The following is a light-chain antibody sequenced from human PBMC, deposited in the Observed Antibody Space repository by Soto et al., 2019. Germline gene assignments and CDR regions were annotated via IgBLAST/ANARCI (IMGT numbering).Light chain of an antibody. CDR3: SSYAGSTI. CDR1: SSDVGGYDF. Sequence: QSVLTQPPSASGSPGQSVTISCTGTSSDVGGYDFVSWYQQHPGKAPKLVIYEVTRRPSGVPDRFSGSKSGNTASLTVSGLQAEDEAVSYCSSYAGSTIFGGGTKVTVL. CDR2: EVT. J-gene: IGLJ2*01. V-gene: IGLV2-8*01.